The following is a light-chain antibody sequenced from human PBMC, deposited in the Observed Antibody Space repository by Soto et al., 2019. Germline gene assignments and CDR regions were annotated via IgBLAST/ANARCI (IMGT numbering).Light chain of an antibody. CDR1: QGISTY. CDR2: AAS. J-gene: IGKJ1*01. V-gene: IGKV1-27*01. CDR3: QNHNGATWT. Sequence: DIQMTQSPSSLSASVGDRVTITCRASQGISTYLFWYQQKPGTVPKLLIFAASTLQSGVTSRFSGSGSGTDFTLTISSLQTEDGATYYCQNHNGATWTFGQGTKVEIK.